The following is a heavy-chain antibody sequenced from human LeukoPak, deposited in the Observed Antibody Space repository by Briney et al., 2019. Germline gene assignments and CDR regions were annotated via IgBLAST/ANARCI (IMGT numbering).Heavy chain of an antibody. J-gene: IGHJ5*02. Sequence: SETLSLTCTVSGGSISSSSYYWGWIRQPPGKGLEWIGSIYYSGSTYYNPSLKSRVTISVDTSKNQFSLKLSSVTAADTAVYYCARQPGYCSGGSCYDWFDPWGQGTLVTVSS. CDR1: GGSISSSSYY. CDR2: IYYSGST. CDR3: ARQPGYCSGGSCYDWFDP. V-gene: IGHV4-39*01. D-gene: IGHD2-15*01.